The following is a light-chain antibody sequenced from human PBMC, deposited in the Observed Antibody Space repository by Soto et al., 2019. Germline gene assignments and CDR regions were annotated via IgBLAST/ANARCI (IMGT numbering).Light chain of an antibody. Sequence: QSALTQPPSTSGTSGQRVTISCSGSRSNIGSNTVNWYQQFPGTAPKLLIYSNHQRPSGVPDRFSGSKSGTSASLAISGLQSEDEADYYCAAWDDSLNGVLFGGGTKLTVL. CDR3: AAWDDSLNGVL. CDR2: SNH. CDR1: RSNIGSNT. J-gene: IGLJ2*01. V-gene: IGLV1-44*01.